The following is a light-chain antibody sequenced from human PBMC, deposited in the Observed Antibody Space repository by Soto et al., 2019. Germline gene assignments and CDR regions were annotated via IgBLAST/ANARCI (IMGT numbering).Light chain of an antibody. V-gene: IGKV3-20*01. Sequence: EIVLTQSPGTLSLSPGERATLSCRASQSVSSSYLAWYQQKPGQAPRLLIYGASSRATGIPDRFSGSGSGTDFTLTISRLEPEDFAVYYCQQYGSSPRETFGQGTKVEI. J-gene: IGKJ1*01. CDR3: QQYGSSPRET. CDR2: GAS. CDR1: QSVSSSY.